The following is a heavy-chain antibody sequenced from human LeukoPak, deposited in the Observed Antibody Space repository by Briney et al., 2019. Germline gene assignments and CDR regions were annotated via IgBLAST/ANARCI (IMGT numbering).Heavy chain of an antibody. J-gene: IGHJ4*02. D-gene: IGHD1-26*01. CDR2: ISYDGSNK. CDR3: TRDRGSGTHLDY. CDR1: GFTFRNYA. Sequence: PGGSLRLSCAASGFTFRNYAMSWVRQAPGKGLEWVAVISYDGSNKYYADSVKGRFTISRDNSKNTLYLQMNSLRAEDTAVYYCTRDRGSGTHLDYWGQGTLVTVSS. V-gene: IGHV3-30-3*01.